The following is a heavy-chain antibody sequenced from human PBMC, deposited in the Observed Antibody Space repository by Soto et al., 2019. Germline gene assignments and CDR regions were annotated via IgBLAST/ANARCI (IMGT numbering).Heavy chain of an antibody. CDR1: GFAFSRND. CDR3: VTDPNWEWGY. V-gene: IGHV3-23*01. Sequence: GGSLRLSCAASGFAFSRNDMNWVRQRPGKGLEWVSNINYSGVSTYYSDTVKGRFTIPRDNSKNILYLEMNSLKVDDTAVYYCVTDPNWEWGYWGQGALVTVSS. D-gene: IGHD1-1*01. CDR2: INYSGVST. J-gene: IGHJ4*02.